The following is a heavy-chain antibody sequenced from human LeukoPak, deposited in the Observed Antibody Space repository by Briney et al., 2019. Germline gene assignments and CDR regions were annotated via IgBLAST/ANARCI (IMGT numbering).Heavy chain of an antibody. CDR3: ARVYIVVVPAAINNWFDP. D-gene: IGHD2-2*01. V-gene: IGHV4-59*01. Sequence: SETLSLTCTVSGGSISSYYWSWIRQPPGKGLEWIGYIYYSGSTNYNPYLKSRVTISVDTSKNQFSLKLSSVTAADTAVYYCARVYIVVVPAAINNWFDPWGQGTLVTVSS. CDR1: GGSISSYY. CDR2: IYYSGST. J-gene: IGHJ5*02.